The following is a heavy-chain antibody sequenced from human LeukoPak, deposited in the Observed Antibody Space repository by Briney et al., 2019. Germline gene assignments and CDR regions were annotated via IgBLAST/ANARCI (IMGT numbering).Heavy chain of an antibody. D-gene: IGHD6-13*01. CDR2: MHYSGNT. CDR3: ARGGAAAGPMGAFDI. Sequence: SETLSLTCTVSGGSISGHYWSWIRQSPGKGLEWIGFMHYSGNTNSNPSLRSRVTISMDTSKNHFSLKMSSVTAADTAVYYCARGGAAAGPMGAFDIWGQGTMVTVSS. CDR1: GGSISGHY. V-gene: IGHV4-59*11. J-gene: IGHJ3*02.